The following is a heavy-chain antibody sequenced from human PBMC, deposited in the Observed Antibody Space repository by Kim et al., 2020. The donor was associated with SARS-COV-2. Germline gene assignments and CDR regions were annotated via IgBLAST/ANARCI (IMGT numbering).Heavy chain of an antibody. Sequence: GGSLRLSCAASGFTFSNYAMSWVRQAPGKGLEWVSCIRVDGAVTHYAGSVKGRCTISRDNFKNMLYLQLDSLRAESTRVYYCAKCHSNWGNDAFGIWG. V-gene: IGHV3-23*01. CDR2: IRVDGAVT. D-gene: IGHD3-16*01. CDR1: GFTFSNYA. J-gene: IGHJ3*02. CDR3: AKCHSNWGNDAFGI.